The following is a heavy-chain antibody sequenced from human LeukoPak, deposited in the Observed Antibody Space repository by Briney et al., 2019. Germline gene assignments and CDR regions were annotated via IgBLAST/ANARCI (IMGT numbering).Heavy chain of an antibody. V-gene: IGHV4-4*02. J-gene: IGHJ4*02. Sequence: PSETLSLTCAVSGDSISSSHGWSWVRQSPGKGLEWIGEIYHSGNTNYNPSLKSRVAISLDKSSNQFSLRLTPVTAADTAMYFCAREEMPGKFDYWGQGILVTVSS. CDR2: IYHSGNT. D-gene: IGHD1-26*01. CDR1: GDSISSSHG. CDR3: AREEMPGKFDY.